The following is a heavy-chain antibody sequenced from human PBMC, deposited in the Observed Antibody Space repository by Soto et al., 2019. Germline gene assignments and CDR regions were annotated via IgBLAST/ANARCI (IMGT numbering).Heavy chain of an antibody. V-gene: IGHV1-18*01. J-gene: IGHJ6*03. D-gene: IGHD4-4*01. CDR2: ISAYNGNT. CDR1: GYTFTSYG. CDR3: ARTTVTYYYYYYMDV. Sequence: QVQLVQSGAEVKKPGASVKVSCKASGYTFTSYGISWVRQAPGQGREWMGWISAYNGNTNYAQKLQGRVTMTTDTSKSTAYMELRSLRSDDTAVYYCARTTVTYYYYYYMDVWGKGTTVTVSS.